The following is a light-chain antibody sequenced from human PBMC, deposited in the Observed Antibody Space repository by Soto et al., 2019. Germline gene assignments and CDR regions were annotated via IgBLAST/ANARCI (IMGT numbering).Light chain of an antibody. CDR3: QQSYSSSWT. CDR2: GAS. V-gene: IGKV1-39*01. CDR1: QTISNW. J-gene: IGKJ1*01. Sequence: DIEMSQSPSALSGYVGYRFTITCLASQTISNWLTWYQHKPGKAPKVLIYGASNLESGVPSRFSGSGSGTDFTLTISSLQREDFATYFCQQSYSSSWTFGQGTKVDIK.